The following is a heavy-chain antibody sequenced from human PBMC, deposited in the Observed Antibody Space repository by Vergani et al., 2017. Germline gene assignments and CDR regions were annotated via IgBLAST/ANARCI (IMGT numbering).Heavy chain of an antibody. CDR1: GYTFTGYY. Sequence: VQLVQSGAEVKKPGASVKVSCKASGYTFTGYYMHWVRQAPGQGLEWMGWINPHSGGTNYAQKFQGRVTMTRDTSISTAYMEVRRLRSDDTAVYYCARAPSEYCSSISCYFYMDVWGKGTTVTVSS. CDR2: INPHSGGT. D-gene: IGHD2-2*01. V-gene: IGHV1-2*02. J-gene: IGHJ6*03. CDR3: ARAPSEYCSSISCYFYMDV.